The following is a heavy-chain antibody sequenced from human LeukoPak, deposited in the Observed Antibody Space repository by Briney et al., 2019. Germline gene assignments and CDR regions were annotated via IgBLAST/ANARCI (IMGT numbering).Heavy chain of an antibody. V-gene: IGHV4-34*01. CDR3: ARRRIFDAFDI. CDR2: INHSGST. CDR1: GGSFSGYY. Sequence: SETLSLTCAVYGGSFSGYYWSWIRQPPGKGLEWIGEINHSGSTNYNPSLKSRVTISVDTSKNQFSLKLSSVTAADTAVYCCARRRIFDAFDIWGQGTMVTVSS. J-gene: IGHJ3*02.